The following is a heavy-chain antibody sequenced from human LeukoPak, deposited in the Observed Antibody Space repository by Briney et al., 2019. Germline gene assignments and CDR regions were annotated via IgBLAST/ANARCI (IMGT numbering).Heavy chain of an antibody. Sequence: GGSLRLSCAASGFTFSSYSMNWVRQAPGKGLEWVSSISSSSYIYYADSVKGRFTISRDNAKNSLYLQMNSLRAEDTAVYYCARDSCSSTSCYTGAFDIWGQGTMVTVSS. CDR2: ISSSSYI. J-gene: IGHJ3*02. CDR3: ARDSCSSTSCYTGAFDI. D-gene: IGHD2-2*02. V-gene: IGHV3-21*01. CDR1: GFTFSSYS.